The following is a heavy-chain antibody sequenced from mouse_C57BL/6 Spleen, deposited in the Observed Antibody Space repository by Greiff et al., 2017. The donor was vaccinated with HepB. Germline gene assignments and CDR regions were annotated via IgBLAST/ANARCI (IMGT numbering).Heavy chain of an antibody. V-gene: IGHV1-82*01. CDR1: GYAFSSSW. Sequence: QVQLKESGPELVKPGASVKISCKASGYAFSSSWMNWVKQRPGKGLEWIGRIYPGDGDTNYNGKFKGKATLTADKSSSTAYMQLSSLTSEDSAVYFCAREGITTVVATENYFDYWGQGTTLTVSS. CDR2: IYPGDGDT. CDR3: AREGITTVVATENYFDY. D-gene: IGHD1-1*01. J-gene: IGHJ2*01.